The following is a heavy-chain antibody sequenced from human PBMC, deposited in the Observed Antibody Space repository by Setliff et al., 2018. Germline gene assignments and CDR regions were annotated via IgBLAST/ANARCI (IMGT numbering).Heavy chain of an antibody. V-gene: IGHV1-69*13. J-gene: IGHJ5*02. CDR1: GGSFSSYG. D-gene: IGHD3-22*01. CDR3: ARAPWGDDYDSLYTWFDP. CDR2: IIPMFETP. Sequence: SVKVSCKASGGSFSSYGISWVRQAPGQGLEWMGGIIPMFETPIYAQKFQGRVTITADETTSTVYMELSSLTSEDTAIYYCARAPWGDDYDSLYTWFDPWGQGSLVTVPQ.